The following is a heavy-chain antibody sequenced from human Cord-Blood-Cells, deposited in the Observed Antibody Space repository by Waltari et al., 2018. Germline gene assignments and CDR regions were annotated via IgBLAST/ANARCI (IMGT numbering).Heavy chain of an antibody. CDR3: ASGGAYYDILTGYYY. Sequence: QVQLQQWGAGLLKPSETLSLTCAVYGGSFSGYYWSWIRQPPGKGLGGIGEINHSGGTNYNPSLKSRVTISVDTSKNQFSLKLSAVTAADTAVYYCASGGAYYDILTGYYYWGQGTLVTVSS. D-gene: IGHD3-9*01. CDR2: INHSGGT. CDR1: GGSFSGYY. V-gene: IGHV4-34*01. J-gene: IGHJ4*02.